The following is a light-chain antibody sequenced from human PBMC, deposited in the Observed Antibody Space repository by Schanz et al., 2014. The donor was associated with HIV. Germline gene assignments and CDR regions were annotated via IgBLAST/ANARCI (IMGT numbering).Light chain of an antibody. CDR3: CSYTGSNKFGV. Sequence: HSALTQPASVSGSPGQSITISCTGTSSDVGSYNLLSWYQQYPGKAPKLMIYEISKWPSGVSNRFSGSKSGNTASLTISGLQAEDEADYYCCSYTGSNKFGVFGGGTKLTVL. J-gene: IGLJ3*02. V-gene: IGLV2-23*02. CDR2: EIS. CDR1: SSDVGSYNL.